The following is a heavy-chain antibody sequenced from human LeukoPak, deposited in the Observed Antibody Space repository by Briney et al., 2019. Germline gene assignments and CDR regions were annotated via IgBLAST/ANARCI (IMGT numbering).Heavy chain of an antibody. CDR1: GGSISSSSYY. V-gene: IGHV4-39*01. D-gene: IGHD2-15*01. CDR3: ARHEVVVVAATRRGGAFDI. J-gene: IGHJ3*02. Sequence: PSETRSLTCTVSGGSISSSSYYWGWIRQPPGKGLEWIGSIYYSGSTYYNPSLKSRVTISVDTSKNQFSLKLSSVTAADTAVYYCARHEVVVVAATRRGGAFDIWGQGTMVTVSS. CDR2: IYYSGST.